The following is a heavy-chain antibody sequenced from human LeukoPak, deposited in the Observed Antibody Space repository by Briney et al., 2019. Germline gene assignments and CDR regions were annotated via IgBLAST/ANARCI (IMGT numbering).Heavy chain of an antibody. CDR2: ISSSSSSI. CDR1: GFTFSSYS. J-gene: IGHJ4*02. V-gene: IGHV3-21*01. D-gene: IGHD5-18*01. CDR3: ARASGDIVETATMESY. Sequence: GGSLRLSCAASGFTFSSYSMNWVRQAPGKGLEWVSSISSSSSSIYYADSVKGRFTISRDNAKNSLYLQMNSLRAEDTAVYYCARASGDIVETATMESYWGQGTLVTVSS.